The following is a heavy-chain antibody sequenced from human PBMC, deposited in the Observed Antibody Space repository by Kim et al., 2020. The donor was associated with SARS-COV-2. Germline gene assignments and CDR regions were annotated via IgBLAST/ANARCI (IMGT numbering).Heavy chain of an antibody. CDR2: IWYDGSNK. Sequence: GGSLRLSCAASGFTFSSYGMHWVRQAPGKGLEWVAVIWYDGSNKYYADSVKGRFTISRDNSKNTLYLQMNSLRAEDTAVYYCAKDRDYGGNSMAYWGQGTLVTVSS. J-gene: IGHJ4*02. V-gene: IGHV3-33*06. CDR3: AKDRDYGGNSMAY. D-gene: IGHD4-17*01. CDR1: GFTFSSYG.